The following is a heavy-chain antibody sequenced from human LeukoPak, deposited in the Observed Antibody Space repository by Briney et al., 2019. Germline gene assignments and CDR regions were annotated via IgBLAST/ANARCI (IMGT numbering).Heavy chain of an antibody. CDR3: ARDSRGYSYGADY. Sequence: SETLSLTCTVSGGSISSGGYYWSWIRQHPGKGLEWIGYIYYSGSTYYNPSLKNRVTISVDTSKNQFSLKLSSVTAADTAVYYCARDSRGYSYGADYWGQGTLVTVSS. V-gene: IGHV4-31*03. D-gene: IGHD5-18*01. J-gene: IGHJ4*02. CDR2: IYYSGST. CDR1: GGSISSGGYY.